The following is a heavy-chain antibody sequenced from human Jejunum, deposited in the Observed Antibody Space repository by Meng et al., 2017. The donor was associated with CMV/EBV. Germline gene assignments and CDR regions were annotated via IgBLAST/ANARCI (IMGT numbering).Heavy chain of an antibody. J-gene: IGHJ4*02. V-gene: IGHV7-4-1*02. CDR3: ARDSPLDGYSLLDY. Sequence: QVQLVHSGAEVKQPGASVKVSCRPSGYTFTSYAINWVRQAPGQGPDWMGWIDPNTGNPTYDQGFTGRFVFSLDTSVSTAYLQINSLRADDTAVYYCARDSPLDGYSLLDYWGQGTLVTVSS. D-gene: IGHD5-24*01. CDR1: GYTFTSYA. CDR2: IDPNTGNP.